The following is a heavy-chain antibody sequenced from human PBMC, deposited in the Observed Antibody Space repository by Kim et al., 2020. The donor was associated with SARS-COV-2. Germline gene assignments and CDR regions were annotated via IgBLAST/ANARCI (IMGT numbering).Heavy chain of an antibody. CDR3: ARVGGVTTGYNWFDP. CDR2: IYYSGST. V-gene: IGHV4-59*13. D-gene: IGHD4-17*01. Sequence: SETLSLTCTVSGGSISSYYWSWIRQPPGKGLEWIGYIYYSGSTNYNPSLKSRVTISVDTSKNQFSLKLSSVTAADTAVYYCARVGGVTTGYNWFDPWGQGTLVTVSS. J-gene: IGHJ5*02. CDR1: GGSISSYY.